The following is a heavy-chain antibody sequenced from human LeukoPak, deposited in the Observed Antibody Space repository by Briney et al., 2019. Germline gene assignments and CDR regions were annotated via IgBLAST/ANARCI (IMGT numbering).Heavy chain of an antibody. D-gene: IGHD2-2*01. CDR2: IIPIFGTA. J-gene: IGHJ4*02. V-gene: IGHV1-69*05. CDR1: GGTFSSYA. Sequence: ASVTVSFKASGGTFSSYAISWVRQAPGQGLEWMGGIIPIFGTANYAQKFQGRATITTDESTSTAYMELSSLRSEDTAVYYCAGRQLSYCSSTSCYFDYWGQGTLVTVSS. CDR3: AGRQLSYCSSTSCYFDY.